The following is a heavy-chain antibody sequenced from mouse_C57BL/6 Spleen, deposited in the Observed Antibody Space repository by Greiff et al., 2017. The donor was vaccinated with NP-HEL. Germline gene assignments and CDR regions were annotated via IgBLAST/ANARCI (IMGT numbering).Heavy chain of an antibody. Sequence: QVQLKESGAELMKPGASVKLSCKATGYTFTGYWIEWVKQRPGHGLEWIGEILPGSGSTNYNEKFKGQATLTADTSSNTAYMQLGSLTTEDSAIDYCARDSHWGKGTLVTVA. CDR1: GYTFTGYW. CDR2: ILPGSGST. CDR3: ARDSH. V-gene: IGHV1-9*01. J-gene: IGHJ3*01.